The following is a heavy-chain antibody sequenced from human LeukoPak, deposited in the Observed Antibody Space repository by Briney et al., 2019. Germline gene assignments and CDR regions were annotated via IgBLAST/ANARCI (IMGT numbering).Heavy chain of an antibody. CDR1: GFTFDDYA. Sequence: GGSLRLSCAASGFTFDDYAMHWVRQAPGKGLEWVSLISWDGGSTYYADSAKGRFTISRDNSKNSLYLQMNSLRAEDTALYYCAKGAAAGTGRVPVSSSYYYYMDVWGKGTTVTVSS. D-gene: IGHD6-13*01. CDR2: ISWDGGST. CDR3: AKGAAAGTGRVPVSSSYYYYMDV. V-gene: IGHV3-43D*03. J-gene: IGHJ6*03.